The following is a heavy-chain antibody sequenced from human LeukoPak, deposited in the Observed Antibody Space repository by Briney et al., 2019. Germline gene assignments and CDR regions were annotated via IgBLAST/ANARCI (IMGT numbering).Heavy chain of an antibody. CDR2: IYPRDGST. J-gene: IGHJ4*02. V-gene: IGHV1-46*01. CDR3: ARDQEAFDY. CDR1: GYSFTSNY. Sequence: ASVKVSCKASGYSFTSNYIHWVRQAPGQGLEWMGMIYPRDGSTSYAQKFQGRVTVTRDTSTSTVHMELSGPRSEDTAVYYCARDQEAFDYWGQGTLVTVSS.